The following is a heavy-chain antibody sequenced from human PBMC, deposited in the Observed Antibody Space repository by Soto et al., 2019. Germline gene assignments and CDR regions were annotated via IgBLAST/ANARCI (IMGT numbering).Heavy chain of an antibody. CDR3: ARTRSAWSDFHYYSLDV. V-gene: IGHV3-53*01. J-gene: IGHJ6*02. D-gene: IGHD1-26*01. Sequence: GGSLRLSCAASGFIASTTFMCWVRQAPGEGLEWVSFIYTGGDTYYADSVKGRFTTSRDDSKNTVYLHMNSLRADDTAAYYCARTRSAWSDFHYYSLDVWGQGTTVTVSS. CDR2: IYTGGDT. CDR1: GFIASTTF.